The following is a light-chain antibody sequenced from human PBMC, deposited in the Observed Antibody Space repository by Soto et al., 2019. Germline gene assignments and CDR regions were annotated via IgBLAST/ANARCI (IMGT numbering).Light chain of an antibody. Sequence: QSVLTQPASVSGSPGQSITISCTGTSSDVGSYNLVSWYQQHPGKAPKLMIYEGSKRPSGVSNRFSGSKSGNTASLTISGLQAEDEADYYCCLYAGSSTYVFGTGTQLTVL. V-gene: IGLV2-23*01. CDR2: EGS. J-gene: IGLJ1*01. CDR1: SSDVGSYNL. CDR3: CLYAGSSTYV.